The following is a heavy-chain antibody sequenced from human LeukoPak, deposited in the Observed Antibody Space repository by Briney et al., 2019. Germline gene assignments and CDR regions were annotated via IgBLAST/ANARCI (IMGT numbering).Heavy chain of an antibody. CDR2: ISSSSSYI. CDR1: GFTFSSYS. D-gene: IGHD3-10*01. V-gene: IGHV3-21*01. CDR3: ARERRWVRGVDY. J-gene: IGHJ4*02. Sequence: GGSLRVSCAASGFTFSSYSMNWVRQAPGEGREWVSSISSSSSYIYYADSVKGRFTISRDNAKNSLYLQMNSLRAEDTAVYYCARERRWVRGVDYWGQGTLVTVSS.